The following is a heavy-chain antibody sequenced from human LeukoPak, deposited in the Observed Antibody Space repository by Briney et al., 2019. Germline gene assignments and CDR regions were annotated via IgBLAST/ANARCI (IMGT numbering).Heavy chain of an antibody. V-gene: IGHV3-21*01. CDR3: TRDFGGYCSGGRCYSGWSDY. Sequence: GGSLRLSCAASGFNFGSHSMNWVRQAPGKGLEWVSRIISSGSYIYYADSVKGRFTISRDNAKNSLFLQMNSLRAEDTAVYYCTRDFGGYCSGGRCYSGWSDYWGQGTLVTVSS. J-gene: IGHJ4*02. CDR2: IISSGSYI. D-gene: IGHD2-15*01. CDR1: GFNFGSHS.